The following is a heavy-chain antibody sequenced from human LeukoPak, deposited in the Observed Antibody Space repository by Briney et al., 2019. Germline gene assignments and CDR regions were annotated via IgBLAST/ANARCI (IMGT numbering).Heavy chain of an antibody. J-gene: IGHJ6*03. V-gene: IGHV4-61*01. D-gene: IGHD3-16*01. CDR1: GASITSNTYF. Sequence: PSETLSLTCSVSGASITSNTYFWGWIRQPPGKGLKWIGNIYYSGYTTYSPSLRSRVTISVDTSKNQFSLKLSSVTAADTAVYYCARETSQKGAHYMDVWGKGTTITISS. CDR3: ARETSQKGAHYMDV. CDR2: IYYSGYT.